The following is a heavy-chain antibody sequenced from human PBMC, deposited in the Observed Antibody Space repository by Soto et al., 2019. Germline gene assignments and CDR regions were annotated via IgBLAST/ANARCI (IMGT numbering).Heavy chain of an antibody. CDR2: ISYDGSNK. CDR1: GFTFSSYA. D-gene: IGHD6-19*01. V-gene: IGHV3-30-3*01. Sequence: QVQLVESGGGVVQPGRSLRLSCAASGFTFSSYAMHWVRQAPGKGLEWVAVISYDGSNKYYADSVKGRFTISRDNSKNTLYLQMNSLRAEDTAVYYCARDFRKGGSIAVAEYYFDYGGQGTLVTVSS. J-gene: IGHJ4*02. CDR3: ARDFRKGGSIAVAEYYFDY.